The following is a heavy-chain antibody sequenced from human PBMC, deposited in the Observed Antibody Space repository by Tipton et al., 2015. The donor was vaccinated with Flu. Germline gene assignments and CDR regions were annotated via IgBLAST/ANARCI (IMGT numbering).Heavy chain of an antibody. CDR1: GGSISDYY. CDR3: ARYGTYDGSRYFQH. D-gene: IGHD1-26*01. V-gene: IGHV4-59*01. Sequence: LRLSCTVSGGSISDYYWSWIRQPPGKGLVWIAYSSGSSGHTNYNPSLKSRVTISVDTSKNQFSLKLSSVTAADTAVYYCARYGTYDGSRYFQHWGQGTLVTVSS. CDR2: SSGSSGHT. J-gene: IGHJ1*01.